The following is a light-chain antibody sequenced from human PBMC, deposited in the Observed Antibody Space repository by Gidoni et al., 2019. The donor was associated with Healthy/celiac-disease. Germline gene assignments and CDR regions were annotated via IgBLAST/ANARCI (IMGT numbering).Light chain of an antibody. V-gene: IGLV3-21*04. CDR2: YDS. J-gene: IGLJ2*01. CDR3: QVWDSSSDHVV. CDR1: NIGSKS. Sequence: SYVLTQPPSVSVAPGKTARITCGGNNIGSKSVHWYQQKPGQAPVLVIYYDSDRPSGIPERFSGSNSGNTATLTISRVEAADEADYYCQVWDSSSDHVVFGGGTKLTVL.